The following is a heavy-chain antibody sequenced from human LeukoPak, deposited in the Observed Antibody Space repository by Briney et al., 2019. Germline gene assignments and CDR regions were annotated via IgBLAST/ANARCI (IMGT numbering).Heavy chain of an antibody. J-gene: IGHJ4*02. V-gene: IGHV1-8*01. CDR2: MNPNSGNT. CDR3: ARCPFSGCRRGFDY. CDR1: GYTFTTDD. D-gene: IGHD3-10*01. Sequence: ASVKVSCKASGYTFTTDDINWVRQASGRGLEWMGWMNPNSGNTGCAQKFQGRVTMTRNTSISTAYLELSSLRSEDTAVYYCARCPFSGCRRGFDYWGQGTLVTVSS.